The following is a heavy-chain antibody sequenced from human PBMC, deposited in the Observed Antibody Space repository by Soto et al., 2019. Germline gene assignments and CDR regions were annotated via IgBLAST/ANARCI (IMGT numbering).Heavy chain of an antibody. CDR3: ARGDCSITSCYAVTLDD. D-gene: IGHD2-2*01. Sequence: EVQLVESGGGLVQPGGSLRLSCAASGFTFSSYAMHWVRQAPGKGLEYVSAISSNGGSTYYANSVKGRFTICRDNSKNTPLLLIRILRAEDIALFYSARGDCSITSCYAVTLDDWGQGTLVTVSS. CDR2: ISSNGGST. J-gene: IGHJ4*02. V-gene: IGHV3-64*01. CDR1: GFTFSSYA.